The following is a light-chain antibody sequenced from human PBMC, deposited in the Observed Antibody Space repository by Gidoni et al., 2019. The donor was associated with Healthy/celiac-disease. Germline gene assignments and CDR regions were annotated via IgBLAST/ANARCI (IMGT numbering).Light chain of an antibody. Sequence: DIQMTQSPSSLSASVGDRVTITCLASQSISSYLNWYQQKPGKSPKLLIYADSSLQSGVPSRLSGSGSGTDFTLTISSLQPEDFATYYCQQSYSTPPFTFGPGTKVDIK. V-gene: IGKV1-39*01. CDR1: QSISSY. CDR3: QQSYSTPPFT. J-gene: IGKJ3*01. CDR2: ADS.